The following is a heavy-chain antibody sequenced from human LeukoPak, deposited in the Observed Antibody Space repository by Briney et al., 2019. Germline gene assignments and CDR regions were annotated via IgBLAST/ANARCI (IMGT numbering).Heavy chain of an antibody. V-gene: IGHV4-39*01. J-gene: IGHJ6*03. CDR1: GGSISSSTYF. D-gene: IGHD6-13*01. CDR2: IYHTGTT. Sequence: SETLSLTCSVSGGSISSSTYFWGWIRQPPGKGLEWIGTIYHTGTTYYNPSLQSRFTISVDTSKNQFSLNLSSVTATDTAVYFCARHYTLVTAPGAYYMDVWGKGTTVTVSS. CDR3: ARHYTLVTAPGAYYMDV.